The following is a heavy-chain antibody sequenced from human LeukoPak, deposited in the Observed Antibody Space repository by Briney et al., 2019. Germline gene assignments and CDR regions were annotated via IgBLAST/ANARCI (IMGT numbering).Heavy chain of an antibody. J-gene: IGHJ4*02. D-gene: IGHD2-15*01. CDR2: INHSGST. Sequence: SETLSLTCAVYGGSFSGYYWSWIRQPPGKGLEWIWEINHSGSTNYDPSLKSRVTISVDTSKNQFSLKLSSVTAADTAVYYCASANTIGYCSGGSCYSEDYWGQGTLVTVSS. V-gene: IGHV4-34*01. CDR1: GGSFSGYY. CDR3: ASANTIGYCSGGSCYSEDY.